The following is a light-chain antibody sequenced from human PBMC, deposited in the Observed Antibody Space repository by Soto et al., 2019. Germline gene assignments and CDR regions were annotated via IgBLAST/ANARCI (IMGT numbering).Light chain of an antibody. CDR3: QAYDYSLTASV. CDR1: RSNLGAGYD. Sequence: QAVVTQPPSVSGAPGQRVTISCPWNRSNLGAGYDVHWYRQLPGAAPKLVIFGNRNRPSGVPERFSGSKSGTSASLAITGLQGEDEAESYCQAYDYSLTASVFGGGTKLTGL. J-gene: IGLJ3*02. V-gene: IGLV1-40*01. CDR2: GNR.